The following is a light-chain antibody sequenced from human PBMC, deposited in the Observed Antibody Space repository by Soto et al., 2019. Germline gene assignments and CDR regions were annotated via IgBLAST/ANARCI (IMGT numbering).Light chain of an antibody. V-gene: IGLV1-40*01. CDR1: SSNIGAGYD. J-gene: IGLJ1*01. CDR2: GNS. CDR3: QSYDSSLSGV. Sequence: QSVLTQPPSVSGAPGQRVTISCTGSSSNIGAGYDEHWYQQLPGTAPKLLIYGNSNRPSGVPDRFSGSKSGTSASLAITGLQAEDEADYYCQSYDSSLSGVFGTGTKLTVL.